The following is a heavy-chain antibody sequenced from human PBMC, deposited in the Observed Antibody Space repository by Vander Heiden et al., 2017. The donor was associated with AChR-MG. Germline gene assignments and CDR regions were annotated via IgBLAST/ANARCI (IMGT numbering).Heavy chain of an antibody. Sequence: QVQLQESGPGLVKPSETLPLTCTVSGGSVSSDRNYWNWIRQPPGKGLEWIGHISSSGSTDYNPSLKSRVTISVDTSKNQFSLKLSSVTAADTAMYYCAGDPNPYALYIWGQGTMVTVSS. CDR2: ISSSGST. CDR1: GGSVSSDRNY. D-gene: IGHD7-27*01. J-gene: IGHJ3*02. CDR3: AGDPNPYALYI. V-gene: IGHV4-61*01.